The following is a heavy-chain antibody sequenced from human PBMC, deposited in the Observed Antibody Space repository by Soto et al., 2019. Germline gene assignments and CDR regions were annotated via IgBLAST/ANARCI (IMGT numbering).Heavy chain of an antibody. Sequence: SVKVSCKASGYTFTSYDIHWVRQATGQGLEWMGWMNPNGGNTGYAQKFQGRVTMTRNTSISTAYMELSSLRSEDTAVYYCARLRTYSGRYGGEKFDYWGQGTLVTVSS. V-gene: IGHV1-8*01. D-gene: IGHD6-19*01. J-gene: IGHJ4*02. CDR1: GYTFTSYD. CDR2: MNPNGGNT. CDR3: ARLRTYSGRYGGEKFDY.